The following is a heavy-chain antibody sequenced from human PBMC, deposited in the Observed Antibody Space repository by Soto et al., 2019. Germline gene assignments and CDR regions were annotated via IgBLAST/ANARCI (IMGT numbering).Heavy chain of an antibody. Sequence: QITLKESGPTLVKPTQTLTLTCTFSGFSLSTSGVGVGWIRQPPGKALEWLALIYWDDDKRYSPSLKGRLTVTKDTSKDQVRLTITNMDPANTATYYCAHSRSSGGYVNWFDPWGQGTLVTVSS. CDR2: IYWDDDK. CDR3: AHSRSSGGYVNWFDP. J-gene: IGHJ5*02. CDR1: GFSLSTSGVG. D-gene: IGHD6-13*01. V-gene: IGHV2-5*02.